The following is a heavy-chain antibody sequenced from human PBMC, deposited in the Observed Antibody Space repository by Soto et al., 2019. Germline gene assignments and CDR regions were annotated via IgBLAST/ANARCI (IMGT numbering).Heavy chain of an antibody. V-gene: IGHV1-46*01. CDR1: GYTFTSYY. Sequence: ASVKVSCKASGYTFTSYYMHWVRQAPGQGLEWMGIINPSGGSTSYAQKFQGRVTMTRDTSTSTVYMELSSLRSEDTAVYYCAREPPCRADSSGYYFYFDYWGQGSLVTVSS. D-gene: IGHD3-22*01. CDR3: AREPPCRADSSGYYFYFDY. J-gene: IGHJ4*02. CDR2: INPSGGST.